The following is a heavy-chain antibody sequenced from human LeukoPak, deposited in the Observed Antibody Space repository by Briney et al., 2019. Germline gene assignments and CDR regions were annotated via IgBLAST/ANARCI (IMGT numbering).Heavy chain of an antibody. CDR1: GFTFSSYS. CDR2: ISGSSSYI. CDR3: ARDWDLYSGTPAY. Sequence: PGGSLRLSCAASGFTFSSYSMNWVRQAPGKGLEWVSSISGSSSYIFYADSLKGRFSISRDNAKNSLYLQMNSLRAEDTAVYYCARDWDLYSGTPAYWGQGTLVTVSS. V-gene: IGHV3-21*01. D-gene: IGHD1-1*01. J-gene: IGHJ4*02.